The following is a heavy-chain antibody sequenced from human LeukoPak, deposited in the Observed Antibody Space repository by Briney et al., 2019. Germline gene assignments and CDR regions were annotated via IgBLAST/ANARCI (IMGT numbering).Heavy chain of an antibody. V-gene: IGHV4-30-2*01. Sequence: SETLSLTCTVSGGSISSGGYYWSWIRQPPGKGLEWIGYIYHSGSTYYNPSLKSRVTISVDRSKNQFSLKLSSVTAADTAVYYCARVGGGNSRPFDYWGQGTLVTVSS. J-gene: IGHJ4*02. CDR3: ARVGGGNSRPFDY. CDR1: GGSISSGGYY. D-gene: IGHD4-23*01. CDR2: IYHSGST.